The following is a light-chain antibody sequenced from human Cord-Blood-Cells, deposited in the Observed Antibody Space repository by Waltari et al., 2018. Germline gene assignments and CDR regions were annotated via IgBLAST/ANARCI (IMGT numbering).Light chain of an antibody. CDR2: DVS. Sequence: QSALTQPASVSGSPGQSITISCTGTSSDVGGYNYVSWYQQHPGKAPKLMIYDVSNLPSGFSNRFSVSKSGNTASLTISGLQAEDEADYYCSSYTSSSTLVVFGGGTKLTVL. J-gene: IGLJ2*01. CDR1: SSDVGGYNY. V-gene: IGLV2-14*01. CDR3: SSYTSSSTLVV.